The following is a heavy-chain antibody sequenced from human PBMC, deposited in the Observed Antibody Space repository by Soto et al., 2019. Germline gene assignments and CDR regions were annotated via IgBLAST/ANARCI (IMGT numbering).Heavy chain of an antibody. V-gene: IGHV1-69*02. D-gene: IGHD2-15*01. J-gene: IGHJ3*02. CDR2: IIPILGIA. CDR1: GGTFSSYT. CDR3: ASPSYGYCSGGSCFHADAFDI. Sequence: QVQLVQSGAEVKKPGSSVKVSCKASGGTFSSYTISWVRQAPGQGLEWMGRIIPILGIANYAQTFQGGVTITADKSTSRDYMELSSLGSEDTAVYDCASPSYGYCSGGSCFHADAFDIWGQGTMVTVSS.